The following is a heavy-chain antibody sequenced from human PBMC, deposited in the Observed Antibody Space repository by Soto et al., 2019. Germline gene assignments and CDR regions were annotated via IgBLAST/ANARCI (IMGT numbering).Heavy chain of an antibody. CDR3: ARDQIVLVY. J-gene: IGHJ4*02. CDR1: GYTFTTYA. D-gene: IGHD2-15*01. CDR2: ISGYSGDA. Sequence: QVQLVQSGAEVKKPGASGKVSCNASGYTFTTYAFNWVRHAPGQGLEWMGWISGYSGDANYAQKFQGRVTMNTDTSTSTAYMELRSLRSDDTAVYYCARDQIVLVYWGQGTLVTVSS. V-gene: IGHV1-18*04.